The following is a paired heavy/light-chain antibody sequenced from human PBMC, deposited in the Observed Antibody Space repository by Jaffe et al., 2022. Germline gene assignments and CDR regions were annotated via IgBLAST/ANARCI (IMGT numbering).Heavy chain of an antibody. Sequence: EVQLVESGGGLVQPGGSLRLSCAASGFTFSSYSMNWVRQAPGKGLEWVSYISSSSSTIYYADSVKGRFTISRDNAKNSLYLQMNSLRAEDTAVYYCARGERNYDFWSGYYADYYYYYMDVWGKGTTVTVSS. CDR1: GFTFSSYS. V-gene: IGHV3-48*01. J-gene: IGHJ6*03. CDR2: ISSSSSTI. D-gene: IGHD3-3*01. CDR3: ARGERNYDFWSGYYADYYYYYMDV.
Light chain of an antibody. CDR3: LLYYGGAQPWV. CDR1: TGAVTSGYY. J-gene: IGLJ3*02. Sequence: QTVVTQEPSLTVSPGGTVTLTCASSTGAVTSGYYPNWFQQKPGQAPRALIYSTSNKHSWTPARFSGSLLGGKAALTLSGVQPEDEAEYYCLLYYGGAQPWVFGGGTKLTVL. CDR2: STS. V-gene: IGLV7-43*01.